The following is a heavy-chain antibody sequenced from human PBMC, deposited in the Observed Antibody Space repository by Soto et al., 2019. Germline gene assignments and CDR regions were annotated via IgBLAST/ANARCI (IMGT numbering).Heavy chain of an antibody. Sequence: GASVKVSCKASGGTFSSYAISWVRQAPGQGLEWMGGIIPIFGTANYAQKFQGRVTITADKSTSTAYMELSSLRSEDTAVYYCARARLATMIVLPPDAFDIWGQGTTVTVSS. D-gene: IGHD3-22*01. CDR3: ARARLATMIVLPPDAFDI. CDR2: IIPIFGTA. CDR1: GGTFSSYA. J-gene: IGHJ3*02. V-gene: IGHV1-69*06.